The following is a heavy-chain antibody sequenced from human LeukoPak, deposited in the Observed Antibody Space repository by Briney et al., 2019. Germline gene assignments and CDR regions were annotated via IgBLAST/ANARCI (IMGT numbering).Heavy chain of an antibody. CDR1: GCTLTRYY. CDR2: INPSGGST. J-gene: IGHJ4*02. CDR3: ARQGITMIVVVSKGFDY. D-gene: IGHD3-22*01. Sequence: ASVKVSCKASGCTLTRYYMHWVRPAPGQGLEWMEIINPSGGSTSYAQKVQGRVTMTRDTSTSTVYIELSSLRSEDTAVYYCARQGITMIVVVSKGFDYWGQGTLVTVSS. V-gene: IGHV1-46*01.